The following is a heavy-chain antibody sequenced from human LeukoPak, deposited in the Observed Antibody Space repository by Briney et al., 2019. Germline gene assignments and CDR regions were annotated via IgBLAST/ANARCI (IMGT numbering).Heavy chain of an antibody. CDR1: GYSFTSYW. J-gene: IGHJ4*02. D-gene: IGHD4-23*01. CDR3: ATRSPRGVTLPGYYFDY. V-gene: IGHV5-51*01. CDR2: IYPGDSDT. Sequence: GESLKISCKGSGYSFTSYWIGWVRQMPGKGLEWMGIIYPGDSDTGYSPSFQGQVTISADKSISTAYLQWSSLKASDTAMYYCATRSPRGVTLPGYYFDYWGQGTLVTVSS.